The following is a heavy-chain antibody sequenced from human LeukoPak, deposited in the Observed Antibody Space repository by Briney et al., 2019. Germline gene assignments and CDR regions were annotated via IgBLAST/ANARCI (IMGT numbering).Heavy chain of an antibody. J-gene: IGHJ4*02. CDR3: ARMSVSSFDY. V-gene: IGHV3-48*03. Sequence: GGSLRLSCAASGFTFSSYEMNWVRQAPGKGLEWVSYISSSGSTIYYADSVKGRFTISRDNAKNSLYLQMHSLRAEDTAVYYCARMSVSSFDYWGQGTLVTVSS. CDR1: GFTFSSYE. CDR2: ISSSGSTI.